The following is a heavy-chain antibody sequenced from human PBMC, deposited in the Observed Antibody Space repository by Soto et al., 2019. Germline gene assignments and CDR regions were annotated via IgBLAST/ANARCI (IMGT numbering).Heavy chain of an antibody. CDR2: TSAYNGNT. CDR3: VRLPCGGGTCSPPTFDY. D-gene: IGHD2-15*01. J-gene: IGHJ4*02. V-gene: IGHV1-18*01. Sequence: QVQLMQSGAEVKTPGASVMVSCKASGFSFVDYSFTWVRQAPGQGLEWMGWTSAYNGNTKYAQKFQGRVTMTTDTSTGTAYMELRSLRSDATALYFCVRLPCGGGTCSPPTFDYWGQGTLVTVSS. CDR1: GFSFVDYS.